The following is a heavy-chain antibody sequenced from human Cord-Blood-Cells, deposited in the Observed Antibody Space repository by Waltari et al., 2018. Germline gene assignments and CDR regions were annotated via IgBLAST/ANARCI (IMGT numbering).Heavy chain of an antibody. D-gene: IGHD6-13*01. CDR2: ISYDGSNK. CDR1: GFTLSSYA. CDR3: AREGRAADAFDI. J-gene: IGHJ3*02. Sequence: QVQLVESGGGVVQPGRSLRLSFAASGFTLSSYAMHWVRQAPGNGVEWVAVISYDGSNKYYSYSVKGRFTISRDNSKNTLYLQMNSLRAEDTAVYYCAREGRAADAFDIWGQGTMVTVSS. V-gene: IGHV3-30*04.